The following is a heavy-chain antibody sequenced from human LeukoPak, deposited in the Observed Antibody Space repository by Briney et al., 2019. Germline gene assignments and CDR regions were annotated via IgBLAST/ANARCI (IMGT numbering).Heavy chain of an antibody. J-gene: IGHJ4*02. D-gene: IGHD3-22*01. CDR1: AFRASDYY. Sequence: GGSLRLSCAVSAFRASDYYMSWVRQAPGKGLEWVSGISTSGGSTAYADSVKGRFTISRDNPRNTLYMQMNSQRAEDTALYYCAIMHPYYDGSGYWVQWGQGTLVTVSS. V-gene: IGHV3-23*01. CDR2: ISTSGGST. CDR3: AIMHPYYDGSGYWVQ.